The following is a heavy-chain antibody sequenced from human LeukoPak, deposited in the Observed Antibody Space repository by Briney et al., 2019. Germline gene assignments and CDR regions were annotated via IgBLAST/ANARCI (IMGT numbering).Heavy chain of an antibody. Sequence: GGSLRLSCAASGFTFSSYWMSWVRQAPGKGLEWVANIKQDGSEKYYVDSVKGRFTISRDNAKNSLYLQMNSLRAEDTAVYYCARDLTYYDFWSGYYRYYYYMDVWGKGTTVTVSS. CDR1: GFTFSSYW. V-gene: IGHV3-7*01. J-gene: IGHJ6*03. CDR2: IKQDGSEK. D-gene: IGHD3-3*01. CDR3: ARDLTYYDFWSGYYRYYYYMDV.